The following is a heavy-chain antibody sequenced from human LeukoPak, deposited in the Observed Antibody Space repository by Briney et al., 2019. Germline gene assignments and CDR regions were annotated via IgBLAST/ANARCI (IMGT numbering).Heavy chain of an antibody. V-gene: IGHV3-30-3*01. D-gene: IGHD3-10*01. CDR1: GFTFSSYA. CDR2: ISYDGSNK. CDR3: ARGPYYYL. J-gene: IGHJ4*02. Sequence: GRSLRLSCAASGFTFSSYAMHWVRQAPGKGLEWVAVISYDGSNKYYADSVKGRFTISRDNSKNTLYLQMNSLRAEDTAVYYCARGPYYYLWGQGTLVTVSS.